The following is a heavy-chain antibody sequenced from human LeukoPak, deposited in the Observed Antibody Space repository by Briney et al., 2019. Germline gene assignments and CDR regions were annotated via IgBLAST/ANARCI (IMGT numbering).Heavy chain of an antibody. CDR3: ARPIFVSPYYDFWSGPREDV. CDR1: GFTFSSYW. V-gene: IGHV3-7*01. J-gene: IGHJ6*04. Sequence: GGSLRLSCAASGFTFSSYWMSWVRQAPGKGLEWVANIKQDGSEKYYVDSVKGRFTISRDNAKNSLYLQMNSLRAEDTAVYYCARPIFVSPYYDFWSGPREDVWGKGTTVTVSS. CDR2: IKQDGSEK. D-gene: IGHD3-3*01.